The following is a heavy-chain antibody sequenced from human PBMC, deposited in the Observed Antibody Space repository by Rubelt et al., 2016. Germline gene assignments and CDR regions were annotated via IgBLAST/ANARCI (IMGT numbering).Heavy chain of an antibody. CDR1: GGSISSSSYY. V-gene: IGHV4-39*07. D-gene: IGHD3-10*01. Sequence: QLQLQESGPGLVKPSETLSLTCTVSGGSISSSSYYWGWIRQPPGKGLEWIGSIYYSGSTYYNPSLKSRGTISVDTSKNQFSLKLGSVTAEDTAGYYCAADPHFDMVRGVMRFDYWGQGTLVTVSS. J-gene: IGHJ4*02. CDR3: AADPHFDMVRGVMRFDY. CDR2: IYYSGST.